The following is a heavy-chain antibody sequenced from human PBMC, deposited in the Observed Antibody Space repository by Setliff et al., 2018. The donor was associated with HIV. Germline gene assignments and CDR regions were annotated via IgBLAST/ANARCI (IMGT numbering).Heavy chain of an antibody. Sequence: PSETLSLTCSVSGGSVSNSSYYWGWIRQPPGKGLEWIGNVYYTGSTYYNPSLKSRVTMPVDTSKNQFSLKLTSLTAADTAVYYCARDGGSSWPFDYWGQGTLVTISS. CDR3: ARDGGSSWPFDY. CDR1: GGSVSNSSYY. J-gene: IGHJ4*02. CDR2: VYYTGST. D-gene: IGHD6-13*01. V-gene: IGHV4-39*07.